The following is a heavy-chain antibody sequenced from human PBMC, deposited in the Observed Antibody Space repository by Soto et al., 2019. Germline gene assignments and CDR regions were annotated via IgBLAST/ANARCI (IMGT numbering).Heavy chain of an antibody. CDR2: ISCSGGST. D-gene: IGHD6-13*01. CDR3: AKSVGGTVTTKIAAAGRFDY. V-gene: IGHV3-23*01. J-gene: IGHJ4*02. CDR1: GFTFSSYA. Sequence: PGGSLRLSCAASGFTFSSYAMSWVRQAPGKGLEWVSAISCSGGSTYYADSVKGRFTISRDNSKNTLYLQMNSLRAEDTAVYYCAKSVGGTVTTKIAAAGRFDYWGQGTLVTVSS.